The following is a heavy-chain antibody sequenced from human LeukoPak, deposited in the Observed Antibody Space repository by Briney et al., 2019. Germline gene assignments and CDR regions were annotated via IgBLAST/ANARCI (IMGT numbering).Heavy chain of an antibody. CDR2: INPNSGGT. CDR1: GYTFTGYY. CDR3: ARETRIAARTNWFDP. D-gene: IGHD6-13*01. Sequence: ASVKVFCKASGYTFTGYYMHWVRQAPGQGLEWMGWINPNSGGTNYAQKFQGRVTMTRDTSISTAYMELSRLRSDDTAVYYCARETRIAARTNWFDPWGQGTLVTVSS. V-gene: IGHV1-2*02. J-gene: IGHJ5*02.